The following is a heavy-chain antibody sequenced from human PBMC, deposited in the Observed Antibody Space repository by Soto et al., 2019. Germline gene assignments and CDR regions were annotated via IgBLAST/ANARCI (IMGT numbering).Heavy chain of an antibody. CDR3: AKSPGGSYYRWAWFDP. CDR1: GFTFSSYA. V-gene: IGHV3-23*01. CDR2: ISGSGGST. J-gene: IGHJ5*02. Sequence: GGSLRLSCAASGFTFSSYAMSWVRQAPGKGLEWVSAISGSGGSTYYADSVKGRFTISRDNSKNTLYLQMNSLRAEGTAVYYCAKSPGGSYYRWAWFDPWGQGTLVTVSS. D-gene: IGHD1-26*01.